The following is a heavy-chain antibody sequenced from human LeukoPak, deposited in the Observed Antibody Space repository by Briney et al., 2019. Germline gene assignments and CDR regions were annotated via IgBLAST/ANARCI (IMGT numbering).Heavy chain of an antibody. CDR1: SGSINSDDYY. Sequence: PSETPSLTCTVSSGSINSDDYYWSWIRQPPGKGLEWIGYIYYSGSTNYNPSLKSRVTISVDTSKNHFSLKLTSVTAADTAVYYCARFAGHYDILTGYYTPYYFDYWGQGTLVTVSS. CDR2: IYYSGST. V-gene: IGHV4-61*08. J-gene: IGHJ4*02. CDR3: ARFAGHYDILTGYYTPYYFDY. D-gene: IGHD3-9*01.